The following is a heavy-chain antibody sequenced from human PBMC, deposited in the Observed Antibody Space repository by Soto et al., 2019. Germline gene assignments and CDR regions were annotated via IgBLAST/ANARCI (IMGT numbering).Heavy chain of an antibody. CDR3: AKDSRTGTTTYFDY. CDR1: GFTFSSYG. D-gene: IGHD1-1*01. V-gene: IGHV3-30*18. CDR2: ISYDGSNK. J-gene: IGHJ4*02. Sequence: GGSLRLSCAASGFTFSSYGMHWVRQAPGKGLEWVAVISYDGSNKYYADSVKGRFTISRDNSKNTLYLQMNSLRAEDTAVYYCAKDSRTGTTTYFDYWGQGTLVTVPQ.